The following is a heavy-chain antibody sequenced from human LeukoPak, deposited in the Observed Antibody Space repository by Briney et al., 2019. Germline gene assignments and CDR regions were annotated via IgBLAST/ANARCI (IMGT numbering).Heavy chain of an antibody. V-gene: IGHV1-69*05. CDR3: ARARSSGPPPRDAFDI. J-gene: IGHJ3*02. D-gene: IGHD3-22*01. CDR1: GGTFSSYA. CDR2: IIPIFGTA. Sequence: SVKVSCKASGGTFSSYAISWVRQAPGQGLEWMGGIIPIFGTANYAQKFQGRVTMTRDTSTSTVYMELSSLRSEDTAVYYCARARSSGPPPRDAFDIWGQGTMVTVSS.